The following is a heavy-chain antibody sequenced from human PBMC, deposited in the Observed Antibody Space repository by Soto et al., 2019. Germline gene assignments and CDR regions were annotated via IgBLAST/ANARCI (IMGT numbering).Heavy chain of an antibody. CDR2: IIPIFGTA. CDR3: PSNWGGLWFGKVANLGYYGMDV. Sequence: QVQLVQSGAEVKKPGSSVKVSCKASGGTFSSYAISWVRQAPGQGLEWMGGIIPIFGTANYAQKFQGRVTITADESTCTAYMELSSLRSEDTAVYYCPSNWGGLWFGKVANLGYYGMDVWGQGTTVTVSS. V-gene: IGHV1-69*12. D-gene: IGHD3-10*01. CDR1: GGTFSSYA. J-gene: IGHJ6*02.